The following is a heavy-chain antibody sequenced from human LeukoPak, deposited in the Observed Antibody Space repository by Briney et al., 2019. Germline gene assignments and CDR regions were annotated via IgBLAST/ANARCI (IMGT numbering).Heavy chain of an antibody. Sequence: GASVKVSCKASGYTFTSYDINWVRQATGQGLEWMGWMNPNSGNTGYAQKFQGRVTMTRNTSISTAYMELSSLRSEDTAVYYCARLYYYDSSGYYYDYGMDVWGQGTTVTVFS. V-gene: IGHV1-8*01. CDR3: ARLYYYDSSGYYYDYGMDV. CDR2: MNPNSGNT. D-gene: IGHD3-22*01. CDR1: GYTFTSYD. J-gene: IGHJ6*02.